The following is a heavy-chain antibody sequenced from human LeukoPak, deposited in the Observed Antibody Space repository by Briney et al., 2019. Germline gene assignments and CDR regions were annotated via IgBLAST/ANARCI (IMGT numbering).Heavy chain of an antibody. V-gene: IGHV4-59*08. Sequence: SETLSLTCAVSGGSISSYYWSWIRQPPGKGLEWIGYIYHSGSTNYNPSLKSRVTISVDTSKNQFSLKLSSVTAADTAVYYCARRGEDCSGGSCYWFDPWGQGTLVTVSS. CDR2: IYHSGST. CDR3: ARRGEDCSGGSCYWFDP. CDR1: GGSISSYY. D-gene: IGHD2-15*01. J-gene: IGHJ5*02.